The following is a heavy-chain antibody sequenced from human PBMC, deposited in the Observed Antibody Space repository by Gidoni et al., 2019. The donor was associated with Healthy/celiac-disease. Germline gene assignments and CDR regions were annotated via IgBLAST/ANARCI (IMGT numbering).Heavy chain of an antibody. V-gene: IGHV3-33*01. J-gene: IGHJ4*02. Sequence: QVQLVESGGGVVQPGRSLRLSCAASGFTFSVYGMHWVRQAPGKGLEWVAVIWYDGTNKYYADSVKGRFTISRDNSKNTLYLQMNSLRAEDTAVYYCATLAAAGKFFDYWGQGTLVTVSS. D-gene: IGHD6-13*01. CDR3: ATLAAAGKFFDY. CDR2: IWYDGTNK. CDR1: GFTFSVYG.